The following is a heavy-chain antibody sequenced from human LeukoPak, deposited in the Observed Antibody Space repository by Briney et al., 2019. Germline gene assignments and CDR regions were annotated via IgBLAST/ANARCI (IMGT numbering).Heavy chain of an antibody. D-gene: IGHD2-15*01. J-gene: IGHJ6*03. CDR2: INPSSGGT. Sequence: ASVKVSCKASGYIFTSYFMHWVRQAPGQGLEWMGWINPSSGGTNYPQNFQGRVTMTRDTSLSTAYMEVSGLRSDDTAVYYCARGVVAATFYYYMDVWGKGTTVTVSS. V-gene: IGHV1-2*02. CDR3: ARGVVAATFYYYMDV. CDR1: GYIFTSYF.